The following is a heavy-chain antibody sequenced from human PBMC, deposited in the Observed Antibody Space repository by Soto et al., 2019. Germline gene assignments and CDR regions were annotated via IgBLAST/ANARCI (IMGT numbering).Heavy chain of an antibody. J-gene: IGHJ4*02. CDR1: GFTFSSYA. CDR2: ITGTGGST. D-gene: IGHD6-19*01. Sequence: EVQLLESGGGSVQPGGSLRLSCAASGFTFSSYAINWVRQAPGKGLEWVSAITGTGGSTNYADSVEGRFTISRDNSRNTLYLQMSSLRAEDTAVYYCAKAGGIAVPGSHLDQWGQGILVTVSS. V-gene: IGHV3-23*01. CDR3: AKAGGIAVPGSHLDQ.